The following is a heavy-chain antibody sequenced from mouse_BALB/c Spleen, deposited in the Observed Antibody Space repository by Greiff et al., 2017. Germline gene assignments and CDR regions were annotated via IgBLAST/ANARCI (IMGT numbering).Heavy chain of an antibody. CDR3: ARAYYRYDYFDY. CDR2: IWSGGST. J-gene: IGHJ2*01. CDR1: GFSLTSYG. V-gene: IGHV2-2*02. Sequence: QVKLMESGPGLVQPSQSLSITCTVSGFSLTSYGVHWVRQSPGKGLEWLGVIWSGGSTDYNAAFISRLSISKDNSKSQVFFKMNSLQANDTAIYYCARAYYRYDYFDYWGQGTTLTVSS. D-gene: IGHD2-14*01.